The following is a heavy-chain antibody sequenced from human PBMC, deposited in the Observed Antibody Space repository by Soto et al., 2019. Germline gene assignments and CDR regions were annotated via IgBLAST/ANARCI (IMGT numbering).Heavy chain of an antibody. CDR2: ISSSSSTI. CDR1: GFTFSSYS. V-gene: IGHV3-48*02. J-gene: IGHJ5*02. CDR3: ARRPRVAAAAMSWFDP. Sequence: GGSLRLSCAACGFTFSSYSMNWVRQAPGKGLEWVSYISSSSSTIYYADSVKGRFTISRDNAKNSLYLQMNSLRDEDTAVYYCARRPRVAAAAMSWFDPWGQGTLVTVS. D-gene: IGHD6-13*01.